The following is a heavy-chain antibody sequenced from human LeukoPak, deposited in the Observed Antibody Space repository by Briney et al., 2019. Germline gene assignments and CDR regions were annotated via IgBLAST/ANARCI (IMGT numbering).Heavy chain of an antibody. V-gene: IGHV1-69*06. D-gene: IGHD5-18*01. CDR3: ARDSTVPGKYSYERGGVFDP. CDR1: GGTFSSYA. J-gene: IGHJ5*02. CDR2: IIPIFGTA. Sequence: SVKVSCKASGGTFSSYAISWVRQAPGQGLEWMGGIIPIFGTANYAQKFQGRVTITADKSTSTAYMELSSLRSEDTAVYYCARDSTVPGKYSYERGGVFDPWGQGTLVTVSS.